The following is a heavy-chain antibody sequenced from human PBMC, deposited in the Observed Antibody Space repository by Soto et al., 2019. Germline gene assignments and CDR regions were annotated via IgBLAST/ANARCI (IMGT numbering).Heavy chain of an antibody. J-gene: IGHJ4*02. D-gene: IGHD6-19*01. CDR3: AKDHGYAGGWHTPYYFDS. CDR1: GFSFSSYA. CDR2: ISAGGDST. V-gene: IGHV3-23*01. Sequence: EVPLLESGGSLKQPGGSLRLSCAASGFSFSSYAMSWVRQAPGKGLEWVSSISAGGDSTYYADTVKGRFTITRDNSENTLYLQMNGLRAADTAVYYCAKDHGYAGGWHTPYYFDSRGQGTLVTVSS.